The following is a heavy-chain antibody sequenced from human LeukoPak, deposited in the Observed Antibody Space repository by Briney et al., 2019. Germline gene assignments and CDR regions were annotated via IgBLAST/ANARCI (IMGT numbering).Heavy chain of an antibody. Sequence: SETLSLTCSVSGGSISSSHYYWNWVRQPAGKGLEWIGRIFSSGSTTYSPSLKSRVTMSVDTSKNQFSLKLSSVTAADTAVYYCARDMYSSSSGPGSFDPWGQGTLVTVSS. CDR2: IFSSGST. CDR1: GGSISSSHYY. J-gene: IGHJ5*02. V-gene: IGHV4-61*02. D-gene: IGHD6-6*01. CDR3: ARDMYSSSSGPGSFDP.